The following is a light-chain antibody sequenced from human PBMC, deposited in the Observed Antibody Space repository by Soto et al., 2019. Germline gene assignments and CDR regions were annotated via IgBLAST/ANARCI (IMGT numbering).Light chain of an antibody. CDR2: KAS. Sequence: DIQMTQSPSTLSASAGDRVTITCRASESINIWLAWFQQKPGKAPKLLISKASTLESGVPSRFRGSGSGTEFTLTISSLQPDDFATYHCQQYHIHSTFGQGTKVEVK. CDR3: QQYHIHST. CDR1: ESINIW. V-gene: IGKV1-5*03. J-gene: IGKJ1*01.